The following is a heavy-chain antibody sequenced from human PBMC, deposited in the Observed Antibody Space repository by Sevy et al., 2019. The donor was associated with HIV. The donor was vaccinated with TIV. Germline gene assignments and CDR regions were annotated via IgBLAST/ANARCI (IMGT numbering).Heavy chain of an antibody. CDR1: GYSFTSYW. Sequence: GESLKISCKGSGYSFTSYWIGWVRQMPGKGLEWMGIIYPGDSDTRYSPSFQGQVTISADKSISTAYLQWSSLKASDTAMYYSARRRGYSRGYYAMDVWGQGTTVTVSS. CDR2: IYPGDSDT. CDR3: ARRRGYSRGYYAMDV. J-gene: IGHJ6*02. V-gene: IGHV5-51*01. D-gene: IGHD5-18*01.